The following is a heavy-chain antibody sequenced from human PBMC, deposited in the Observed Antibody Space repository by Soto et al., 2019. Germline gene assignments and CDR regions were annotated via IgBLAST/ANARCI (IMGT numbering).Heavy chain of an antibody. CDR3: ARDPDEVVGTDYHYYGMDV. D-gene: IGHD1-26*01. J-gene: IGHJ6*02. Sequence: SVKVSCKASGDTSSNYGVSWLRQAPGQGLEWMGGILPVFGTTTYARNFQGRITITADKSTSTVYMELTSLRSDDTATYYCARDPDEVVGTDYHYYGMDVWDQGATVTVSS. CDR2: ILPVFGTT. V-gene: IGHV1-69*06. CDR1: GDTSSNYG.